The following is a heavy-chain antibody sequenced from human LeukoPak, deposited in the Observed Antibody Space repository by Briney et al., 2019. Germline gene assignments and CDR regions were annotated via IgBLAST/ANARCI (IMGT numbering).Heavy chain of an antibody. CDR3: ARVSGTYTVDYYFDY. J-gene: IGHJ4*02. CDR1: GFTFSSYD. V-gene: IGHV3-13*01. Sequence: GGSLRLSCAASGFTFSSYDMHWVRQATGKGLEWVSAIGTAGDTYYPGSVKGRFTISRDNSKNTLYLQMDSLRAEDTAVYYCARVSGTYTVDYYFDYWGQGTLVTVSS. D-gene: IGHD1-26*01. CDR2: IGTAGDT.